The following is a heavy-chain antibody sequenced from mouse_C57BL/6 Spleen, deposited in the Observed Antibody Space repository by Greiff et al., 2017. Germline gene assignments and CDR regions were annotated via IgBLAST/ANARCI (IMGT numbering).Heavy chain of an antibody. Sequence: QVQLKQSGAELVRPGASVKLSCKASGYTFTSYRMHWVKQRPGQGLEWIGGIYPSASYTNYNQKFKGKATLTVDTSSSTAYMQLSSLTSDDSAVYYCARLDDGSSAVWAMDYWGQGTSVTVSS. CDR3: ARLDDGSSAVWAMDY. CDR1: GYTFTSYR. J-gene: IGHJ4*01. V-gene: IGHV1-59*01. D-gene: IGHD1-1*01. CDR2: IYPSASYT.